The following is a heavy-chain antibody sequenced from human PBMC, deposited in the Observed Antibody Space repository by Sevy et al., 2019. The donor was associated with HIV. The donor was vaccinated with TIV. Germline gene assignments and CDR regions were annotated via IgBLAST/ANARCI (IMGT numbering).Heavy chain of an antibody. CDR2: IRGKPYGGTR. CDR1: GFTFGDYT. Sequence: GGSLRLSCTASGFTFGDYTMSWVRQAPGKGLEWVAFIRGKPYGGTREYAASVKGRFTISRDDCKSIAYLQMNSLKSEDTAVYYCTRVEGAADWGMDVWGQGTTVTVSS. J-gene: IGHJ6*02. CDR3: TRVEGAADWGMDV. D-gene: IGHD1-26*01. V-gene: IGHV3-49*04.